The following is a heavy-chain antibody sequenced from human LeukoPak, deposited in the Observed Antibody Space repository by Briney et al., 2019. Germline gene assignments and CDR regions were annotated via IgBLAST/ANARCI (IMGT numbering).Heavy chain of an antibody. CDR2: IIPIFGTA. CDR1: GYTFTSYY. V-gene: IGHV1-69*06. CDR3: ARDPSSGYSYGYFDY. Sequence: GASVKVSCKASGYTFTSYYMHWVRQAPGQGLEWMGGIIPIFGTANYAQKFQGRVTITADKSTSTAYMELSSLRSEDTAVYYCARDPSSGYSYGYFDYWGQGTLVTVSS. D-gene: IGHD5-18*01. J-gene: IGHJ4*02.